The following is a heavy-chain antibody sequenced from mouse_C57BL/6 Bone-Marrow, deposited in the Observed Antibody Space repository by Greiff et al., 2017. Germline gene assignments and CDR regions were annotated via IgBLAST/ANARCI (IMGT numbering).Heavy chain of an antibody. Sequence: QVHVKQSGAELVKPGASVKLSCKASGYTFTEYTIHWVKQTSGKGLEWVGWFYPGSGSIKYNEKFKDKVTLTTAKSSSTGDMGLSRLTSEDSAVYFGARHEEGDYGNGARDYWGQGTSVTVSS. V-gene: IGHV1-62-2*01. D-gene: IGHD2-1*01. J-gene: IGHJ4*01. CDR2: FYPGSGSI. CDR1: GYTFTEYT. CDR3: ARHEEGDYGNGARDY.